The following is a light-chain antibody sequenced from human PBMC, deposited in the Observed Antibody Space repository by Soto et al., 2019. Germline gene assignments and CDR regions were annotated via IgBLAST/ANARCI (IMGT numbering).Light chain of an antibody. CDR2: DVS. CDR1: SSDVGGYNY. CDR3: SSYTSSSTVV. J-gene: IGLJ2*01. Sequence: QSALTQPASVSGSPGQSITISCTGTSSDVGGYNYVSWYQQHPGKAPKLMIYDVSNRPSGVSNRFSGSKSGNTASLTISGLQAEDEADYYCSSYTSSSTVVFGGEPKVTVL. V-gene: IGLV2-14*01.